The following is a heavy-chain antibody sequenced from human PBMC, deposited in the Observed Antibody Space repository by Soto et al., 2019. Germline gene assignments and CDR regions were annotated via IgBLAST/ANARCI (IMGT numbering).Heavy chain of an antibody. J-gene: IGHJ4*02. D-gene: IGHD6-13*01. CDR1: GGTFSSYT. CDR3: ARAWEGAAGHFVY. V-gene: IGHV1-69*02. Sequence: QVQLVQSGAEVKKPGSSVKVSCKASGGTFSSYTISWVRQAPGQGLEWMGRIIPILGIANYAQKFQGRVTITADKSTRSASRELSRLRSEDTVVYYCARAWEGAAGHFVYWGQGTLVTVSS. CDR2: IIPILGIA.